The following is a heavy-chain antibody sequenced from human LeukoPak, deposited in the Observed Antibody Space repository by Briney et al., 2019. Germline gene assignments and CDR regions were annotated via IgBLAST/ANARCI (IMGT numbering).Heavy chain of an antibody. V-gene: IGHV1-2*02. J-gene: IGHJ4*02. CDR3: ARSSGWSLFDY. D-gene: IGHD6-19*01. CDR1: AYTFTGYY. CDR2: INPNSGGT. Sequence: GASVKVSCKASAYTFTGYYMHWVRQVPGQGLEWMGWINPNSGGTNYAQKFQGRVTMTRDTSISTAYMELSTLRSDDTAVYYCARSSGWSLFDYWGQGTLVTVSS.